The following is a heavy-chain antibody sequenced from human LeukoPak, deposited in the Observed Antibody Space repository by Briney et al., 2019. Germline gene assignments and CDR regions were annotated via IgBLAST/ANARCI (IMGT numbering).Heavy chain of an antibody. CDR1: GGSISGYY. D-gene: IGHD5-24*01. Sequence: ETLSLTCTVSGGSISGYYWSWVRQAPGKGLEWVSAIYSGGATYYADSVKGRFTVSRDDSKNTLYLQMYRLRVEDTAMYYCVSQKWLYAFDIWGQGTMVTVSS. CDR3: VSQKWLYAFDI. CDR2: IYSGGAT. J-gene: IGHJ3*02. V-gene: IGHV3-53*01.